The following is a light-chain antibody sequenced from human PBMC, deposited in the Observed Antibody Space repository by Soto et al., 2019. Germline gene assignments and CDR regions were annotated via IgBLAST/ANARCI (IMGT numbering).Light chain of an antibody. CDR3: QQYNSYALT. J-gene: IGKJ4*01. V-gene: IGKV1-5*03. CDR1: KSSSSW. CDR2: KAS. Sequence: SQTTQPRATPTASVGGRATITGRASKSSSSWLSWYQQKPGKAPKLLIYKASSLESGVASGFSGGGSGAEFSLTISSLQPDDFATYYCQQYNSYALTFGGGTKVDIK.